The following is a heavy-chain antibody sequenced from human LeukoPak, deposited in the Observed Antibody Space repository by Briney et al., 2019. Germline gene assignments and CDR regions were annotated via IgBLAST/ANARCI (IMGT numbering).Heavy chain of an antibody. CDR1: GGSITSHS. CDR2: IFYSGHT. V-gene: IGHV4-59*11. D-gene: IGHD2-15*01. Sequence: SETLSLTCAVSGGSITSHSWSWIQQPPGKGLEWIGYIFYSGHTNYNPSLRSRVTISVDTSKTQFSLRLSSVTAADTAVYYCARDTDRRSSPGSWFDPWGQGTLVTVSS. CDR3: ARDTDRRSSPGSWFDP. J-gene: IGHJ5*02.